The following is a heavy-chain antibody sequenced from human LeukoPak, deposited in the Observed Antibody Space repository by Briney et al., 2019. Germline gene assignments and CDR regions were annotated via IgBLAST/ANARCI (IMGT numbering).Heavy chain of an antibody. V-gene: IGHV3-23*01. J-gene: IGHJ4*02. Sequence: GGSLRLSCAASGFTFSTYAMSWVRQAPGKGLEWVSGISTSGGSTYYADSVKGRFTISRDNSKNTLYLQMSGLRAEDTALYYCAKESGSYDYGDSGYFDCWGQGTLVAVSS. CDR3: AKESGSYDYGDSGYFDC. CDR1: GFTFSTYA. CDR2: ISTSGGST. D-gene: IGHD4-17*01.